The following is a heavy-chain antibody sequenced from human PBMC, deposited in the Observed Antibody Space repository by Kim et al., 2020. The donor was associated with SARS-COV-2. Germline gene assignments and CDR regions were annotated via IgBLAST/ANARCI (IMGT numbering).Heavy chain of an antibody. V-gene: IGHV3-48*02. Sequence: TINYADSVKGRFTITRDNAKNSLYLQMNSLRDEDTAVYYCASSKGSSGNWGQGTLVTVSS. CDR3: ASSKGSSGN. J-gene: IGHJ4*02. D-gene: IGHD3-22*01. CDR2: TI.